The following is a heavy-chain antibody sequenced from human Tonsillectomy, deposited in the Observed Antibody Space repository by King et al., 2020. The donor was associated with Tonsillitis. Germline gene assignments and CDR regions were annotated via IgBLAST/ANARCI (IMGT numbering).Heavy chain of an antibody. J-gene: IGHJ6*03. V-gene: IGHV3-48*03. Sequence: VQLVESGGGLVQPGGSLRLSCAASGFSFSSYEMNLVRQSPGKGLEWVSYISSSGITIYYADPVKGRFTISRDNAKNSLYLQMNSLRAEDTAVYYCARDPYSSIDYYYYYYYMDVWGKGTTVTVSS. D-gene: IGHD6-13*01. CDR2: ISSSGITI. CDR1: GFSFSSYE. CDR3: ARDPYSSIDYYYYYYYMDV.